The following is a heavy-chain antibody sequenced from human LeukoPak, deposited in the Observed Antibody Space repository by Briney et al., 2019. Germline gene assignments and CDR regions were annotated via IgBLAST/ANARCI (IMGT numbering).Heavy chain of an antibody. CDR2: ISAYNGNT. CDR3: ARVIAARRYYYYMDV. V-gene: IGHV1-18*01. D-gene: IGHD6-6*01. Sequence: ASVKVSCKASGYTFTSYGISWVRHAPGQGLEWMGWISAYNGNTNYAQKLQGRVTMTTDTSTSTAYMELRSLRSDDTAVYYCARVIAARRYYYYMDVWGKGTTVTVSS. J-gene: IGHJ6*03. CDR1: GYTFTSYG.